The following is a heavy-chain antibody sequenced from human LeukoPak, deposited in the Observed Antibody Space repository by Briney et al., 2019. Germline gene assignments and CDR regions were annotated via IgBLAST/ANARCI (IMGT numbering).Heavy chain of an antibody. D-gene: IGHD2-2*01. Sequence: SVKVSCKASGGTFSSYAISWVRQAPGQGLEWMGRIIPILGIANYAQKFQGRVTITADKSTSTAYMELSSLRSEDTAVYYCARVIVVVPAARGDYYYYYGMDVWGQGTTVTVSS. CDR1: GGTFSSYA. J-gene: IGHJ6*02. CDR2: IIPILGIA. CDR3: ARVIVVVPAARGDYYYYYGMDV. V-gene: IGHV1-69*04.